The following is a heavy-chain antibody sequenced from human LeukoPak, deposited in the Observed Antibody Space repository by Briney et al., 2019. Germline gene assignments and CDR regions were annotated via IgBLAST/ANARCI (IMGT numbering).Heavy chain of an antibody. D-gene: IGHD5-12*01. V-gene: IGHV4-39*01. J-gene: IGHJ4*02. CDR3: ARQAISGYDPPPFDS. CDR2: LYYSGST. CDR1: GGSISSSTYY. Sequence: SETLSLTCTLSGGSISSSTYYWGWIRQPPGKGLEWIVNLYYSGSTYYNPSLKSRVTISVDTSKNQFSLKLSSVTAADTAVYYCARQAISGYDPPPFDSWGQGTLVTVSS.